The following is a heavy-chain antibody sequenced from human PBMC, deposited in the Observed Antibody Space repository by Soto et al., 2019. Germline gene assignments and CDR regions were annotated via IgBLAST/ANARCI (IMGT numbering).Heavy chain of an antibody. J-gene: IGHJ5*02. D-gene: IGHD6-13*01. CDR2: VYSSGTT. CDR1: GGSISGYY. V-gene: IGHV4-4*07. Sequence: SETLSLTCTVSGGSISGYYWSWIRQPAGKGLEWIGRVYSSGTTNYNPSLRSRVTLSVDTSKNQFSLKVMSVTAADTAVYYCARLAGAGPHNWFDPWGQGTLVTVSS. CDR3: ARLAGAGPHNWFDP.